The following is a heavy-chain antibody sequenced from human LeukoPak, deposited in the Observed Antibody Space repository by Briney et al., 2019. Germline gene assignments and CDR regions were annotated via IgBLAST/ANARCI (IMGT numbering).Heavy chain of an antibody. D-gene: IGHD1-26*01. V-gene: IGHV1-2*02. Sequence: ASVKVSCKASGYTFTGYYMHWVRQAPGQGLEWMGWINPNSGGTNYAQKFQGRVTMTRDTSISTAYMELSRLRSDDTAVYYCARDLILSGSYYEDFDYWGQGTLVTVSS. CDR1: GYTFTGYY. J-gene: IGHJ4*02. CDR3: ARDLILSGSYYEDFDY. CDR2: INPNSGGT.